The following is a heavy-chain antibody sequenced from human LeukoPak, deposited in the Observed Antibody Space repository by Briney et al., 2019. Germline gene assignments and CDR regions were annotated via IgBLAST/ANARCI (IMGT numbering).Heavy chain of an antibody. D-gene: IGHD3/OR15-3a*01. CDR2: ISSSSSTI. CDR1: GFTFSSYS. Sequence: PGGSLRLSCAASGFTFSSYSMNWVRQAPGKGLEWVSYISSSSSTIYYADSVKGRFTISRDNAKNSLYLQMNSLRAEDTAVYYCARGDGASDFWTGYPLFDYWGQGTLVTVSS. CDR3: ARGDGASDFWTGYPLFDY. J-gene: IGHJ4*02. V-gene: IGHV3-48*04.